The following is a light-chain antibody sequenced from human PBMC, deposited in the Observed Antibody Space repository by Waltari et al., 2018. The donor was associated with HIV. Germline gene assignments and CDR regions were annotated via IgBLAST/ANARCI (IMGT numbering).Light chain of an antibody. Sequence: QSVLTQPPSASGTPGQRVTISCSGSSSNIGSNYVYWYQQLPGTAPKLLIYRNNQRPSGVPDRFSGSKSVTSASLAISGLRSEDEADYYCAAWDDSLSGLWVFGGGTKLTVL. CDR3: AAWDDSLSGLWV. CDR2: RNN. CDR1: SSNIGSNY. J-gene: IGLJ3*02. V-gene: IGLV1-47*01.